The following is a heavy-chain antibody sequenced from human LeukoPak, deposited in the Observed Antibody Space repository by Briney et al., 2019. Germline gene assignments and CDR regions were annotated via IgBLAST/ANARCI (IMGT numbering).Heavy chain of an antibody. CDR3: AKAKDYGDYYFDY. CDR2: ISGSGGST. Sequence: GGSLRLSCAASGFTFSSYAMSWVRQAPGKGLEWVSAISGSGGSTYYADSVKGRFTISRDNPKNTLYLQMNSLRAEDTAVYYCAKAKDYGDYYFDYWGQGTLVTVSS. CDR1: GFTFSSYA. J-gene: IGHJ4*02. V-gene: IGHV3-23*01. D-gene: IGHD4-17*01.